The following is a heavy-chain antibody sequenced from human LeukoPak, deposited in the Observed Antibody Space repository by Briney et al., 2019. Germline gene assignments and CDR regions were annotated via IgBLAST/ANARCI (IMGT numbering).Heavy chain of an antibody. D-gene: IGHD2/OR15-2a*01. CDR2: ISDTGGRT. CDR3: AKRGVVIRVILVGFHKEAYYFDS. Sequence: GGSLRLSCAVSGITLSNYGMTWVRQAPGKGLEWVAGISDTGGRTNYADSVKGRFTIARDNPNNTLYLQMNSRRAQDTAVYFCAKRGVVIRVILVGFHKEAYYFDSWGQGALVTVSS. J-gene: IGHJ4*02. V-gene: IGHV3-23*01. CDR1: GITLSNYG.